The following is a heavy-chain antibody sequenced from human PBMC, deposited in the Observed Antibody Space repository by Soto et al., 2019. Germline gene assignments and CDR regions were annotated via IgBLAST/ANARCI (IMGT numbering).Heavy chain of an antibody. D-gene: IGHD6-19*01. V-gene: IGHV1-46*01. J-gene: IGHJ4*02. CDR2: INPSGGST. CDR3: ARDPSSSRRIAVADRFDY. CDR1: GYTFTSYY. Sequence: SSVKVSCKASGYTFTSYYMHWVRQAPGQGLEWMGIINPSGGSTSYAQKFQGRVTMTRDTSTSTVYMELSSLRSEDTAVYYCARDPSSSRRIAVADRFDYWGQGTLVTVSS.